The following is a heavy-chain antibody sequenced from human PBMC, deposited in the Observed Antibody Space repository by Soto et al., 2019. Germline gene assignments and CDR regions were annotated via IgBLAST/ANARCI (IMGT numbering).Heavy chain of an antibody. D-gene: IGHD2-8*01. CDR3: AREYETIPLSYYGMDV. CDR1: GDTFTGYA. V-gene: IGHV1-3*01. Sequence: GSVTVSCTASGDTFTGYAMHGVRQVPGRRLDWMGGIRAGNGNTTYSQKFRGRVTITRDTSASTAYMELSSMRSEDTAVYYCAREYETIPLSYYGMDVWGQGTTVSV. J-gene: IGHJ6*02. CDR2: IRAGNGNT.